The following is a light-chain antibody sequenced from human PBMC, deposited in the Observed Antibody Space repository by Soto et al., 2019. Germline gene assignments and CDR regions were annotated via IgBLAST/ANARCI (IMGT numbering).Light chain of an antibody. V-gene: IGKV3-20*01. J-gene: IGKJ2*01. CDR2: GAS. CDR1: QSIGSSF. Sequence: EIVLTQSPGTLSLSPGESATLPCRASQSIGSSFLAWYQQKPGQAPRLLIFGASTRATGIPDRFSGSGSGTDFTLTISRLEPEDFAVYYCQQYGYSRGNAFGQGTKLEI. CDR3: QQYGYSRGNA.